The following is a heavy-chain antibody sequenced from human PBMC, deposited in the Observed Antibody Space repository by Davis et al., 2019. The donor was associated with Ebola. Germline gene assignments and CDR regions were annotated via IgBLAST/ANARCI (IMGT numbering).Heavy chain of an antibody. CDR1: GFTFSNHW. V-gene: IGHV3-74*01. D-gene: IGHD3-16*01. J-gene: IGHJ4*02. Sequence: PGGSLRLSCVASGFTFSNHWMHWVRQAPGKGLVWVSRIKTDGSVTGYADSVKGRFTISRDNAKNTQYLEMSSLRVEDTAVYYCTRDFDWDGGYWGRGTLVTVSS. CDR2: IKTDGSVT. CDR3: TRDFDWDGGY.